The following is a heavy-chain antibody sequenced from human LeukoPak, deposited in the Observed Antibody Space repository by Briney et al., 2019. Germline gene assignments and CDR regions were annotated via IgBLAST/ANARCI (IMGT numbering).Heavy chain of an antibody. J-gene: IGHJ4*02. Sequence: RSLRLSCAASGFTFSSYGMHWVRQAPGKGLEWVAVIWYDGSNKYYADSVKGRFTVSRDNSKNTLYLQMNSLRAEDTAVYYCARDGYAGTSGDYWGQGTLVTVSS. D-gene: IGHD6-13*01. V-gene: IGHV3-33*01. CDR1: GFTFSSYG. CDR3: ARDGYAGTSGDY. CDR2: IWYDGSNK.